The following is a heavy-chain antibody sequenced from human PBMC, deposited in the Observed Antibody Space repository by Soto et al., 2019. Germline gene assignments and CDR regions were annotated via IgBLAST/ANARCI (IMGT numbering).Heavy chain of an antibody. D-gene: IGHD2-2*01. CDR3: ASMFCSSTSCYDYYYYGMDV. J-gene: IGHJ6*02. CDR1: DYTFTSYG. CDR2: ISAYNGNT. Sequence: ASVKVSCKASDYTFTSYGISWVRQAPGQGLEWMGWISAYNGNTNYAQKLQGRVTMTTDTSTSTAYMELRSLRSDDTAVYYCASMFCSSTSCYDYYYYGMDVWGQGTTVTV. V-gene: IGHV1-18*01.